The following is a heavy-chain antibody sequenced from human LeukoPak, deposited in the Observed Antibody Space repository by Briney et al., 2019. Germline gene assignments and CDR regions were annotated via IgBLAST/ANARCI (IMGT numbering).Heavy chain of an antibody. D-gene: IGHD1-26*01. V-gene: IGHV1-46*01. CDR3: ARDPGIVGATALGYMDV. CDR1: GYTFTSYY. J-gene: IGHJ6*03. CDR2: INPSGGST. Sequence: WASVKVSCKASGYTFTSYYMHWVRQAPGQGLEWMGIINPSGGSTSYAQKFQGRVTMTRDMSTSTVYMELSSLRSEDTAVYYCARDPGIVGATALGYMDVWGKGTTVTISS.